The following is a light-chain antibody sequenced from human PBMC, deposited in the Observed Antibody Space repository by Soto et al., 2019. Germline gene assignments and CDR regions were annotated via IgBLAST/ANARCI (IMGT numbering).Light chain of an antibody. CDR1: QTVSSN. CDR2: GAS. V-gene: IGKV3D-15*01. Sequence: VLTQSQGTLSLSPGERATLSCRASQTVSSNFLAWYQEKPGQGPRLLIYGASTRATGIPDRFSGSGSGTEFTLTISSLQSEDFAVYYCQQYNNWHRTFGQGTNVDI. J-gene: IGKJ1*01. CDR3: QQYNNWHRT.